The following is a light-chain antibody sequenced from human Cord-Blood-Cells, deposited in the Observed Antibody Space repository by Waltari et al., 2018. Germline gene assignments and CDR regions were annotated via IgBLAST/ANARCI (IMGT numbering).Light chain of an antibody. CDR1: SMDVGGYNY. J-gene: IGLJ1*01. CDR2: HVS. CDR3: SSYTSSSTLV. V-gene: IGLV2-14*01. Sequence: QSALTQPASASGPPGQSITIACTATSMDVGGYNYVSWYQQHPGKAPKLLIDHVSNRPSGVSNRFSGSKSGNTASLTISGLQAEDEADYYCSSYTSSSTLVFGTGTKVTVL.